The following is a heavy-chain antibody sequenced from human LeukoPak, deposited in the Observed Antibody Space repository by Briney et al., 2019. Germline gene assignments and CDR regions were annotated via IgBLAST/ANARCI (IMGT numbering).Heavy chain of an antibody. V-gene: IGHV3-48*03. Sequence: GGSLRLSCAASGSTFSSYEMNWVRQAPGKGLGWVSYISSSGSTIYYAGSVKGRFTIYRENAKNSLYLQMNSLRAEDTAVYYCAREVKVSGYCSSTSCYAGYWGQGTLVTVSS. J-gene: IGHJ4*02. CDR2: ISSSGSTI. D-gene: IGHD2-2*01. CDR3: AREVKVSGYCSSTSCYAGY. CDR1: GSTFSSYE.